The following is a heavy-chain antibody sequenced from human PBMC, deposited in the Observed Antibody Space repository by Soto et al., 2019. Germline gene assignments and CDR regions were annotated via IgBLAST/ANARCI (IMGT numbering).Heavy chain of an antibody. J-gene: IGHJ4*02. CDR3: AKDAGYNPD. V-gene: IGHV3-30*18. Sequence: PGGSLRLSCAASGFTFSSYGMHWVRQAPGKGLEWVAVISYDGSNKYYADSEKGRFTISSDNSKNTLYLQMNSLRAEDTAVYYCAKDAGYNPDWSQGTLVTVSS. CDR1: GFTFSSYG. CDR2: ISYDGSNK. D-gene: IGHD1-1*01.